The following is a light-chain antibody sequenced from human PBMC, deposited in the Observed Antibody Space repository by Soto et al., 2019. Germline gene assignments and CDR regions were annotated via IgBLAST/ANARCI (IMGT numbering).Light chain of an antibody. CDR1: QSVSNN. CDR2: DAS. J-gene: IGKJ1*01. V-gene: IGKV3-20*01. CDR3: QQCSFSPRT. Sequence: EIVMTQSPATLSVSPGERATLSCRASQSVSNNLAWYQQKPGQPPRLVIYDASIRADGIPDRFSGSGSETDFTLTISRLEPEDSAVYYCQQCSFSPRTFGQGTKVDIK.